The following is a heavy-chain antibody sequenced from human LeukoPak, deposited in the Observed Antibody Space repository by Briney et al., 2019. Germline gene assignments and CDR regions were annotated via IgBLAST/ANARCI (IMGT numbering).Heavy chain of an antibody. D-gene: IGHD6-19*01. J-gene: IGHJ2*01. CDR2: ISGSGGST. CDR1: GFTFSSYA. Sequence: GGSLRLSCAASGFTFSSYAMSWVRHAPGKGLELVSAISGSGGSTYYADSVKGRFTISRDNSKNTLYLQMNSLRAEDTAVYYCAKALRVGAVDNWYFDLWGRGTLVTVSS. V-gene: IGHV3-23*01. CDR3: AKALRVGAVDNWYFDL.